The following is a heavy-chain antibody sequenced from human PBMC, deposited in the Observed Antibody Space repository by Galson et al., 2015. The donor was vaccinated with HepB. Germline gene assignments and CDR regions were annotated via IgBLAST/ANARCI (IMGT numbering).Heavy chain of an antibody. D-gene: IGHD4-17*01. CDR3: ARDLDDYGDYGPRDDAFDI. V-gene: IGHV1-2*06. Sequence: SVKVSCKASGYTFTGYYMHWVRQAPGQGLEWMGRINPNSGGTNYAQKFQGRVTMTRDTSISTAYMELSRLRSDDTAVYYCARDLDDYGDYGPRDDAFDIWGQGTMVTVSS. CDR1: GYTFTGYY. CDR2: INPNSGGT. J-gene: IGHJ3*02.